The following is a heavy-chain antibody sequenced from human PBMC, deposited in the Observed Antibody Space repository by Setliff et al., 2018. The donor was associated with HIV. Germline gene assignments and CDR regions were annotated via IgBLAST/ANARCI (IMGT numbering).Heavy chain of an antibody. D-gene: IGHD1-1*01. J-gene: IGHJ4*02. Sequence: PGGSLRLSCVASRFTFNDYWMSWVRQAPGKGLEWLSGISWNGGSTGYADSVQGRFTISRDNAKNSLYLQMHSLRVEDTAFYYCARDKRDDNFLTSRISSVFDFWGEGTLVTVSS. V-gene: IGHV3-20*04. CDR3: ARDKRDDNFLTSRISSVFDF. CDR1: RFTFNDYW. CDR2: ISWNGGST.